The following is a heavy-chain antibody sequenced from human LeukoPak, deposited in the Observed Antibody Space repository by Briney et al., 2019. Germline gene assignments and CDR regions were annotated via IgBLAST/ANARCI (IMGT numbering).Heavy chain of an antibody. Sequence: SVKVSCKNSGGTFSSYAISWVRQAPVQGLEWMGGIIPIFGTANYAQKFQGRVTITADESTSTAYMELSSLRSEDTAVYYCARDYGDYPDYWGQGTLVTVSS. D-gene: IGHD4-17*01. CDR2: IIPIFGTA. V-gene: IGHV1-69*13. CDR1: GGTFSSYA. CDR3: ARDYGDYPDY. J-gene: IGHJ4*02.